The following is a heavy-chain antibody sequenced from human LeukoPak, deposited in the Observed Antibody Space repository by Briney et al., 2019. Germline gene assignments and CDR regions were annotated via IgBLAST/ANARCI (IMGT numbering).Heavy chain of an antibody. CDR1: GGSISSSSYY. D-gene: IGHD6-13*01. CDR3: ARPPGIAAAWFDP. J-gene: IGHJ5*02. CDR2: IYYSGTT. Sequence: SETLSLTCIVFGGSISSSSYYWGWIRQAPGKGLEWIGTIYYSGTTYYNPSLKSRVTISVDTSKDQFSLKLTSVTAADTAVYYCARPPGIAAAWFDPWGQGTLVTVSS. V-gene: IGHV4-39*01.